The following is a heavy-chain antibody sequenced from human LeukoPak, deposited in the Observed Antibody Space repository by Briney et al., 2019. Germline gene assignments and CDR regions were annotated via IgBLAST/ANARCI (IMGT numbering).Heavy chain of an antibody. CDR1: GFTFNNYA. CDR2: VSGSGGST. D-gene: IGHD6-19*01. CDR3: ARAHSSGFDY. J-gene: IGHJ4*02. Sequence: SGGSLRLSCAASGFTFNNYAMNWVRQAPGKGLEWVSAVSGSGGSTYYADSVKGRFTISRDNSKNTLYLQMNSLRAEDTAVYYCARAHSSGFDYWGQGTLVTVSS. V-gene: IGHV3-23*01.